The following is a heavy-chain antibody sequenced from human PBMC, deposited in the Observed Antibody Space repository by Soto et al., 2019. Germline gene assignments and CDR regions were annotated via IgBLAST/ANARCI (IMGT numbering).Heavy chain of an antibody. Sequence: QVQLQESGPGLVKPSETLSLTCTVSGGSIPNYYCSWFRQPPGKGLEWIGYIKYNGDSAYNLSLTRRATLSVATSKTQFSLMLESVTATDTAVYYCARHGFGSLHGLVDVWGQGTTVIVSS. CDR3: ARHGFGSLHGLVDV. V-gene: IGHV4-59*08. CDR1: GGSIPNYY. D-gene: IGHD3-10*01. CDR2: IKYNGDS. J-gene: IGHJ6*02.